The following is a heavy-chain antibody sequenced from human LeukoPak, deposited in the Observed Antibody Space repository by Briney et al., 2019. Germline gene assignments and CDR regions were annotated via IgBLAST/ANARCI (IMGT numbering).Heavy chain of an antibody. V-gene: IGHV3-11*01. CDR3: ARASPDYYDSSGYYQRYYYGMDV. D-gene: IGHD3-22*01. Sequence: GGSLRLSCAASGFTFSDYYMSWIRQAPGKGLEWVSYISSSGNAIYYADSVRGRFTISRDNAKNSLYLQLNSLRAEDTAVYYCARASPDYYDSSGYYQRYYYGMDVWGQGTTVTVSS. CDR2: ISSSGNAI. J-gene: IGHJ6*02. CDR1: GFTFSDYY.